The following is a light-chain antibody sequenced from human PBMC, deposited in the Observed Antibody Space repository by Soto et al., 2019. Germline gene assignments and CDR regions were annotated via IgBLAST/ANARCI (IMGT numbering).Light chain of an antibody. Sequence: DIQMPQSPSTLSGXXXXXXXXXXRASQSTSSYLAWYQQKPGKAPKLLIYQASSLENGVPSRFSGSGSGTEFSLTISSLQPDDFATYYCQQYSSHSTFGQGTKVDI. CDR2: QAS. V-gene: IGKV1-5*03. CDR1: QSTSSY. J-gene: IGKJ1*01. CDR3: QQYSSHST.